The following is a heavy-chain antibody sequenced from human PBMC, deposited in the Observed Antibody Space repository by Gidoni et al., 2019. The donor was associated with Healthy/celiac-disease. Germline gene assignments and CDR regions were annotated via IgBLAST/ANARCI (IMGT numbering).Heavy chain of an antibody. Sequence: GRFTISRDNSKNTLYLQMNSLRAEDTAVYYCARDLSYGDLLTWGMDVWGQGTTVTVSS. CDR3: ARDLSYGDLLTWGMDV. J-gene: IGHJ6*02. V-gene: IGHV3-30*01. D-gene: IGHD3-10*01.